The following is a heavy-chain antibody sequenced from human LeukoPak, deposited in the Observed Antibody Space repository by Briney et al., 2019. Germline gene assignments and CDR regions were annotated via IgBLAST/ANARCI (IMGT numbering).Heavy chain of an antibody. J-gene: IGHJ5*02. V-gene: IGHV4-59*08. CDR3: AKLVEAYLGSGGNWFDP. D-gene: IGHD3-10*01. CDR1: GGSISSYY. CDR2: IYYSGST. Sequence: SETLSLTCTVSGGSISSYYWSWIRKPPGKGLEWIGYIYYSGSTNYNPSLKSRVTISVDTSKNQFPLKLSSVTAADTAVYYCAKLVEAYLGSGGNWFDPWGQGTLVTVSS.